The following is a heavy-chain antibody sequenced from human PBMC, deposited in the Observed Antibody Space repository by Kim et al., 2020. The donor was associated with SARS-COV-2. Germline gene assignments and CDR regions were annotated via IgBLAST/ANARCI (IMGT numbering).Heavy chain of an antibody. CDR3: ARALRFLEWLSYDYYYGMDV. V-gene: IGHV3-21*01. CDR1: GFTFSSYS. CDR2: ISSSSSYI. Sequence: GGSLRLSCAASGFTFSSYSMNWVRQAPGKGLEWVSSISSSSSYIYYADSVKGRFTISRDNAKNSLYLQMNSLRAEDTAVYYCARALRFLEWLSYDYYYGMDVWGQGTTVTVSS. D-gene: IGHD3-3*01. J-gene: IGHJ6*02.